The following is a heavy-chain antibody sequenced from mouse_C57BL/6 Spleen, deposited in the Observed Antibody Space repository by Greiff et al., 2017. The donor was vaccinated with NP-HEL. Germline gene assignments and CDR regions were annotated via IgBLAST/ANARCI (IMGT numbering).Heavy chain of an antibody. CDR2: IWSGGST. V-gene: IGHV2-2*01. J-gene: IGHJ4*01. CDR3: ARNYYYGSNAMDY. CDR1: GFSLTSYG. D-gene: IGHD1-1*01. Sequence: VQLQQSGPGLVQPSQSLSITCTVSGFSLTSYGVHWVRQSPGKGLEWLGVIWSGGSTDYNAAFISRLSISKDNSKSQVFFKMNSLQADDTAIYYCARNYYYGSNAMDYWGQGTSVTVSS.